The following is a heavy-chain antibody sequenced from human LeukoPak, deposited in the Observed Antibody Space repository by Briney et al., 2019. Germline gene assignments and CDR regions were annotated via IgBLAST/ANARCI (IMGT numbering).Heavy chain of an antibody. D-gene: IGHD3-10*01. CDR3: ARGECGSGSNWFDP. V-gene: IGHV4-38-2*01. CDR1: GYSISSGYY. Sequence: SETLSLTCAVSGYSISSGYYWGWIRQPPGKGLEWIGSIYHSGSTYYNPSLKSRVTISVDTSKNQFSLKLSSVTAADTAVYYCARGECGSGSNWFDPWGQGTLVTVSS. J-gene: IGHJ5*02. CDR2: IYHSGST.